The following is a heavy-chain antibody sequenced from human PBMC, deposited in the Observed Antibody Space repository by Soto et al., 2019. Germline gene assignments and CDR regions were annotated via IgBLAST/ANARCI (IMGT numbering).Heavy chain of an antibody. Sequence: ASVKVSCKASGYTFTSYYMHWVRQAPGQGLEWMGIINPSGGSTSYAQKFRGRVTMTRDTSTSTVYMELSSLRSEDTAVYYCARVNTVTGYFDYWGQGTLVTVSS. V-gene: IGHV1-46*01. J-gene: IGHJ4*02. D-gene: IGHD4-4*01. CDR2: INPSGGST. CDR3: ARVNTVTGYFDY. CDR1: GYTFTSYY.